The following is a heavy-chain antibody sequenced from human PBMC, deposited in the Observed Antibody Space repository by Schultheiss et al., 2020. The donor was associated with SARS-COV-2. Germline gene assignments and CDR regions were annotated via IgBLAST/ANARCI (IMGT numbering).Heavy chain of an antibody. D-gene: IGHD6-19*01. CDR3: ARANSEQWLVLHDY. V-gene: IGHV4-34*01. CDR2: INHSGST. J-gene: IGHJ4*02. CDR1: AGSITDYY. Sequence: SETLSLTCTVSAGSITDYYWSWIRQPPGKGLEWIGEINHSGSTNYNPSLKSRVTISVDTSKNQFSLKLSSVTAADTAVYYCARANSEQWLVLHDYWGQGTLVTVSS.